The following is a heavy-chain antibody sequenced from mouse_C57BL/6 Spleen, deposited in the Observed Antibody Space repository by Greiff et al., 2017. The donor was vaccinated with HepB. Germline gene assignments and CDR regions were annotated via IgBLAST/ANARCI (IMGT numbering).Heavy chain of an antibody. CDR2: INPNNGGT. CDR1: GYTFTDYY. J-gene: IGHJ1*03. D-gene: IGHD1-1*01. Sequence: VQLQQSGPELVKPGASVKISCKASGYTFTDYYMNWVKQSHGKSLEWIGDINPNNGGTSYNQKFKGKATVTVDKSSSTAYMELRSLTSEDSAVYYCASRDGSSSYSDVWGTGTTVTGSS. V-gene: IGHV1-26*01. CDR3: ASRDGSSSYSDV.